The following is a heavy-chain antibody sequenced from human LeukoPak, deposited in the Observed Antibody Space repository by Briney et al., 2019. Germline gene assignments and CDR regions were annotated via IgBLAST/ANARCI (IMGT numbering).Heavy chain of an antibody. V-gene: IGHV5-51*01. Sequence: GESLKISCRGFGYSFSTYWIAWVRQMPGKGLEWMGIIYPRDSDTRYSPSFQGQVTISADKSISTAYLHWSGLKASDTAIYYCVRSSGASDYWGQGTLVSVSS. CDR1: GYSFSTYW. CDR3: VRSSGASDY. CDR2: IYPRDSDT. J-gene: IGHJ4*02. D-gene: IGHD2-15*01.